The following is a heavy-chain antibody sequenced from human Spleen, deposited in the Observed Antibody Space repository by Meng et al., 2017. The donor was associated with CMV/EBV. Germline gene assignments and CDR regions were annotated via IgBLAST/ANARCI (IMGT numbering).Heavy chain of an antibody. CDR2: IYYTGDI. D-gene: IGHD1-26*01. V-gene: IGHV4-31*02. Sequence: GGSISLGSYYWGWVRQLPGRGLESIGRIYYTGDIFYNPSLKGRLTIAPDTSKNQWSLSLKFMTVADAAVYYCVRTRVGHSSPIDFWGRGTLVTVSS. CDR1: GGSISLGSYY. J-gene: IGHJ4*01. CDR3: VRTRVGHSSPIDF.